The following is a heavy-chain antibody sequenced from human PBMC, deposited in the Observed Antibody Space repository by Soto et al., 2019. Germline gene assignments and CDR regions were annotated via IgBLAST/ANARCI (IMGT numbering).Heavy chain of an antibody. CDR1: GFTFGSYS. CDR3: ARDRGNGDPDGDY. CDR2: ISSSSSTI. V-gene: IGHV3-48*01. J-gene: IGHJ4*02. D-gene: IGHD4-17*01. Sequence: GGSLRLSCAASGFTFGSYSMNWVRQAPGKGLEWVSYISSSSSTIYYADSVKGRFTISRDNAKNSLYLQMNSLRAEDTAVYYCARDRGNGDPDGDYWGQGTLVTVSS.